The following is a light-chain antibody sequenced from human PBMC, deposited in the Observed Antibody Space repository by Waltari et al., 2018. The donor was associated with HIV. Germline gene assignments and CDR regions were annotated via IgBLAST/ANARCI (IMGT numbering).Light chain of an antibody. V-gene: IGKV3-15*01. J-gene: IGKJ1*01. CDR2: GVS. CDR1: EHVGSV. CDR3: QQFYYWPRT. Sequence: EIVMTQSPVALSVSPGDRVTLSCRASEHVGSVFAWYQQRPGQGPSLLMYGVSTRASGVSARFSGSGSGTEVNLTITSLQSDDSAIYFCQQFYYWPRTFGQGTKVEVK.